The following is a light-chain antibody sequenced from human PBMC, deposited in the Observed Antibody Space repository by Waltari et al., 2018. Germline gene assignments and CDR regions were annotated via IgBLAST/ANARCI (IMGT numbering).Light chain of an antibody. Sequence: IVMTQSPATLSVSQGERASLSCRASQSVFSNLAWYQQKPGQAPRLLIYAASIRATDIPARFSGSGSGTEFTLTINSMQSEDFAVYYCQQYQQWPPLTFGGGTKVEIK. CDR3: QQYQQWPPLT. J-gene: IGKJ4*01. CDR2: AAS. V-gene: IGKV3-15*01. CDR1: QSVFSN.